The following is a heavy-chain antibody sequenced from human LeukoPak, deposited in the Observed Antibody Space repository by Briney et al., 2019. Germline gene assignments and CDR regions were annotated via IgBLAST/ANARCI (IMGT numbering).Heavy chain of an antibody. J-gene: IGHJ4*02. Sequence: AGGSLRLSCAASGFTFDDYAMHWVRQAPGKGLEWVSLISWDGGSTYYADSVKGRFTISRDNSKNSLYLQMNSLRAEDMALYYCAKEGSSWSTFDYWGQGTLVTVSS. CDR2: ISWDGGST. V-gene: IGHV3-43D*03. D-gene: IGHD6-13*01. CDR3: AKEGSSWSTFDY. CDR1: GFTFDDYA.